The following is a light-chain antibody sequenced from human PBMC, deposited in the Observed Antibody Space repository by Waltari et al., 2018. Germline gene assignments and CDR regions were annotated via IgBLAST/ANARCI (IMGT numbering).Light chain of an antibody. CDR2: KGN. CDR1: SGAISSTSS. J-gene: IGLJ3*02. V-gene: IGLV8-61*01. CDR3: SLYMGSGIWV. Sequence: QTVVTQAPSLSVSPGGTVTLTCALSSGAISSTSSATWYQQTPGQAPRTLVYKGNSRSSGVPDRFSGSILGNKAALTITGAQADDDSDYYCSLYMGSGIWVFGGGTKLTVL.